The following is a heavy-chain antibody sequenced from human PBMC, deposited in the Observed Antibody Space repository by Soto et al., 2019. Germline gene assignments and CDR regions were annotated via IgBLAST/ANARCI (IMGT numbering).Heavy chain of an antibody. CDR2: IYYSGST. CDR1: GGSISRYY. V-gene: IGHV4-59*01. D-gene: IGHD1-7*01. J-gene: IGHJ6*02. Sequence: SETLSLTCTVSGGSISRYYWSWIRQPPGKGLEWIGYIYYSGSTNYNPSLKSRVTISVDTSKNQFSLKLSSVTAADTAVYYCARVGETGTTYYYGMDVWGQGTTVTVS. CDR3: ARVGETGTTYYYGMDV.